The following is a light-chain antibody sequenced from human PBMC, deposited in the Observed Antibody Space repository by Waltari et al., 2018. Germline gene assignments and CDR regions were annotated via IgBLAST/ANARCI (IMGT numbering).Light chain of an antibody. Sequence: IHMTQSPSSLSASIGDRVTITCRASQGIAKFLNWYQQKPGQAPKLLIYAASSLQREIPSRFSGSGSGTDFTLTITSLQPDDFATYYCQQSYSDAPYTFGPGTKLEIK. CDR2: AAS. J-gene: IGKJ2*01. CDR3: QQSYSDAPYT. V-gene: IGKV1-39*01. CDR1: QGIAKF.